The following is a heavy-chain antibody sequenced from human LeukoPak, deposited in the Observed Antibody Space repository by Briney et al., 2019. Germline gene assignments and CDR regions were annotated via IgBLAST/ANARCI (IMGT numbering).Heavy chain of an antibody. V-gene: IGHV1-2*02. CDR1: GYTFSGYY. J-gene: IGHJ1*01. Sequence: ASVKVSCKASGYTFSGYYMHWVRQAPGQGLEWMDWINPNSGGTNYAQQFQGRFTMTRDTSISTAYMELSRLRSDDTAVYYCARGYPLSTTAAGTYFQHWGQGTLVTVSS. D-gene: IGHD6-13*01. CDR2: INPNSGGT. CDR3: ARGYPLSTTAAGTYFQH.